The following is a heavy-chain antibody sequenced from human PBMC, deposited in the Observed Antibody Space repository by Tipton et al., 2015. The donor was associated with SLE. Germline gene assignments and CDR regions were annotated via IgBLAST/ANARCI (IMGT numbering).Heavy chain of an antibody. CDR2: IYTSGTT. CDR1: GGSIGYNY. D-gene: IGHD3-16*01. CDR3: ARDNWGKSEVRAFDI. V-gene: IGHV4-4*07. J-gene: IGHJ3*02. Sequence: TLSLTCSVSGGSIGYNYWTWIRQPAGKGLEWIGRIYTSGTTHYNPSLKSRVTISMDTSKNHFSLQLISVTAADTAVYFCARDNWGKSEVRAFDIWGPGTVVTVSS.